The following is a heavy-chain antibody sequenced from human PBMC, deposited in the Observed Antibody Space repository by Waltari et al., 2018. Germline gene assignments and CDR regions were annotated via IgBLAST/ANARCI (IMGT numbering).Heavy chain of an antibody. V-gene: IGHV3-21*01. CDR1: GFTFSSYS. J-gene: IGHJ4*02. CDR2: ISSTGTYT. Sequence: EVQLVESGGGLVKPGGSLRLSCAASGFTFSSYSMNWVRQAPGKGLEWISSISSTGTYTHYADSVKGRFTISRDNAKNSLYLQMNSLRAEHTGVYWCATGGWGFYLDNWGQGTLVTFSS. CDR3: ATGGWGFYLDN. D-gene: IGHD7-27*01.